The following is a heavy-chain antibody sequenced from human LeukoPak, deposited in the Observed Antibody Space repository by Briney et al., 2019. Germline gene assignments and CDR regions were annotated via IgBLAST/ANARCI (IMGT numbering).Heavy chain of an antibody. D-gene: IGHD7-27*01. J-gene: IGHJ4*02. CDR3: AKGWGSQSFFDY. Sequence: GGSLRLSCVVSGFTFSNYAMSWVRQAPGKGLEWVSGVTGSGGNTYYADSVKGRFTLSRDNSKNTLDLQMNSLRAEDTAVYYCAKGWGSQSFFDYWGQGALVTVSS. CDR1: GFTFSNYA. V-gene: IGHV3-23*01. CDR2: VTGSGGNT.